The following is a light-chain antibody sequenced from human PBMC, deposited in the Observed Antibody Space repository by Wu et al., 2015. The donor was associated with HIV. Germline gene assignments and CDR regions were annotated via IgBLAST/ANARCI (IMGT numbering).Light chain of an antibody. J-gene: IGKJ3*01. Sequence: EIVMTQSPATLSVSPGERATLSCRASQSVSSNYLAWYQQKPGQAPRLVIYGVSSRATGIPDRFSGSGSGTDFTLTISSLEPEDFAVYYCQQRGNWPLFTFGPGTKVDVK. CDR1: QSVSSNY. V-gene: IGKV3D-20*02. CDR3: QQRGNWPLFT. CDR2: GVS.